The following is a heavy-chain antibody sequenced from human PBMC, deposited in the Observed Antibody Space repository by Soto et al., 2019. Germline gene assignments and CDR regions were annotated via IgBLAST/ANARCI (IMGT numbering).Heavy chain of an antibody. Sequence: QAQLVQSGAEVKKPGASVKVSCKASGFSFTSYGFSWVRQAPGQGLELMGWISAYSGNAKYEEKIQDRVTMTTDTAPSTVYMEVRRLRSDATAVYYCARRGSGTFYAAFDIWGQGKMVTVSS. J-gene: IGHJ3*02. CDR3: ARRGSGTFYAAFDI. D-gene: IGHD3-16*01. V-gene: IGHV1-18*04. CDR2: ISAYSGNA. CDR1: GFSFTSYG.